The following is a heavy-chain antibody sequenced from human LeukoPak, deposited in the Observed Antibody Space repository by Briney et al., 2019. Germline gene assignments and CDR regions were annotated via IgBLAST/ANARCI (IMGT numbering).Heavy chain of an antibody. D-gene: IGHD3-3*01. CDR1: GYTFTGYY. Sequence: ASVKVSCKASGYTFTGYYMHWVRQAPGQGLEWMGWINPNSGGTNYAQKFQGRVTMTRDTPISTAYMELSRLRSDDTAVYYCARGPTIFGVVTHRAWFDPWGQGTLVTVSS. CDR2: INPNSGGT. J-gene: IGHJ5*02. CDR3: ARGPTIFGVVTHRAWFDP. V-gene: IGHV1-2*02.